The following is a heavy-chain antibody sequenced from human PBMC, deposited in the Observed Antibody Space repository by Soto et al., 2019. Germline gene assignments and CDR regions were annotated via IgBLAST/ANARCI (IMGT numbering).Heavy chain of an antibody. V-gene: IGHV3-48*01. Sequence: GGSLRLSCAASGFTFSSYSMNWVRQAPGKGLEWVSYISSSSSTIYYADSVKGRFTISRDNAKNSLYLQMNSLRAEDTAVYYCASNYYDSSGYYRNGNYYYYGMDVWGQGTTVTVSS. J-gene: IGHJ6*02. CDR1: GFTFSSYS. D-gene: IGHD3-22*01. CDR3: ASNYYDSSGYYRNGNYYYYGMDV. CDR2: ISSSSSTI.